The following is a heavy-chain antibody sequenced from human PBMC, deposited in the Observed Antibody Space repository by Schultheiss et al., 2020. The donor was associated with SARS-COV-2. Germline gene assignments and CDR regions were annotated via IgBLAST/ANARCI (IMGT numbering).Heavy chain of an antibody. CDR3: TRVNYGDYPPFDY. Sequence: GGSLRLSCAASGFTFSSSAMHWVRQAPGKGLEWVAVISYDGGNEYYADSVKGRFTISRDNAKNTLYLQMNSLKTEDTAVYYCTRVNYGDYPPFDYWGQGTLVTVSS. CDR1: GFTFSSSA. J-gene: IGHJ4*02. D-gene: IGHD4-17*01. V-gene: IGHV3-30-3*01. CDR2: ISYDGGNE.